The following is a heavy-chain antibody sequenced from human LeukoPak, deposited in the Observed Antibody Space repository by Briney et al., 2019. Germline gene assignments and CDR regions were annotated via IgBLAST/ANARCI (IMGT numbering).Heavy chain of an antibody. V-gene: IGHV4-34*01. J-gene: IGHJ4*02. CDR2: INHSGST. D-gene: IGHD2-8*01. Sequence: SETLSLTCAVYGGSFSGYYWSWIRQPSGKGLEWIGEINHSGSTNYNPSLKSRVTISVDTSKNQFSLKLSSVTAADTAVYYCARGSNCTNGVCYTFYFDYWGQGTLVTVSS. CDR3: ARGSNCTNGVCYTFYFDY. CDR1: GGSFSGYY.